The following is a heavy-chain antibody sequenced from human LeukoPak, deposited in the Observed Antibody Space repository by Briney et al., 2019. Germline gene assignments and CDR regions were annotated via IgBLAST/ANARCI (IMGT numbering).Heavy chain of an antibody. V-gene: IGHV3-23*01. CDR2: ISGSGGST. Sequence: GGSLRLSCAASGFTFSSYAMSWVRQAPGKGLEWVSAISGSGGSTYYEDSVKGRFTISRVNSKNTLYLQMNSLRAEDTAVYYCAKSMTTAKDYYYMDVWGKGTTVTVSS. CDR3: AKSMTTAKDYYYMDV. D-gene: IGHD4-11*01. CDR1: GFTFSSYA. J-gene: IGHJ6*03.